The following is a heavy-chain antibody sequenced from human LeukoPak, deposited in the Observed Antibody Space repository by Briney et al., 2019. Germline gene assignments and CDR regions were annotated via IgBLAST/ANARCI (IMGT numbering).Heavy chain of an antibody. V-gene: IGHV6-1*01. CDR3: SREGIAAGGKLVRYFDL. CDR2: AYYRSKWYN. CDR1: GDSVSSNSGA. D-gene: IGHD6-13*01. Sequence: SQTLSLTCAITGDSVSSNSGAWNWIRQSPSRGLEWLGRAYYRSKWYNDYAVSVKSRITINPDTSKNQFSLQLNSVTPEDTAVYYCSREGIAAGGKLVRYFDLWGRGTQVTVSS. J-gene: IGHJ2*01.